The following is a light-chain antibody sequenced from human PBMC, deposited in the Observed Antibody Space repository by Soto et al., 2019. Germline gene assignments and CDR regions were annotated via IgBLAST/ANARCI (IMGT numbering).Light chain of an antibody. Sequence: EIVLTQSQATLSLSPGERATLSCRASQSVSSYLAWYQQKPGQAPRLLIYDASNRATGIPARFSGSGSGTDFTITISSLEPEDFAVYYCQQRSNWPPITFGQGTRLEIK. J-gene: IGKJ5*01. CDR3: QQRSNWPPIT. CDR2: DAS. V-gene: IGKV3-11*01. CDR1: QSVSSY.